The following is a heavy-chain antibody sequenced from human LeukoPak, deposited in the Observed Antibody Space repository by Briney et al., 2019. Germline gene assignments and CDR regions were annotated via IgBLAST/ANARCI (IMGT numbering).Heavy chain of an antibody. Sequence: SETLSLTCTVSGGSISSYYWSWIRQPPGKGLEWIGYIYYSGSTNYNPSLKSRVTISVDTSKNQFSLKLSSVTAADTAVYYCARGIYRGDFDIWGQGTMVTVSS. CDR3: ARGIYRGDFDI. D-gene: IGHD2-21*01. V-gene: IGHV4-59*01. CDR1: GGSISSYY. J-gene: IGHJ3*02. CDR2: IYYSGST.